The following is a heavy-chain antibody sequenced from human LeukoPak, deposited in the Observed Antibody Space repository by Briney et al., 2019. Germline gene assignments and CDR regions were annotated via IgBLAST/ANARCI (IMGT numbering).Heavy chain of an antibody. V-gene: IGHV3-30*18. D-gene: IGHD3-22*01. CDR3: AKDMSGDSRGYYYPIPDY. CDR1: GFTFSSYG. Sequence: PGGSLRLSCATSGFTFSSYGMDWVGQVPGKGLEWVAVTSYDAKSNDHVDSVKGRFTISTANSENTLYLQMNRLRAEETAVYYCAKDMSGDSRGYYYPIPDYWGQGTLVTVSS. CDR2: TSYDAKSN. J-gene: IGHJ4*02.